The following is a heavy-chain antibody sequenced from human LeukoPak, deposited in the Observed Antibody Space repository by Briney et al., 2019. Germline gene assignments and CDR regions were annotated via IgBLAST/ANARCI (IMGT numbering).Heavy chain of an antibody. CDR1: GFTFSSYD. J-gene: IGHJ6*02. D-gene: IGHD6-19*01. Sequence: GGSLRLSCAASGFTFSSYDMHWVRQATGKGLEWVPAIGTAGDTYYPGSVKGRFTISRENAKNSLYLQMNSLRAEDTAVYYCARVAESSGLSGMDVWGQGTTVTVSS. V-gene: IGHV3-13*01. CDR3: ARVAESSGLSGMDV. CDR2: IGTAGDT.